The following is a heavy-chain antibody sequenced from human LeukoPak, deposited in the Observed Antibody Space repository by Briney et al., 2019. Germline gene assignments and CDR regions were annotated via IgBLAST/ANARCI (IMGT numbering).Heavy chain of an antibody. CDR1: GYTFTSYG. CDR2: ISAYNGNT. D-gene: IGHD3-10*01. CDR3: ARDRVYYGAGGGGPINWFDH. V-gene: IGHV1-18*01. Sequence: ASVKVSCKASGYTFTSYGISWVRQAPGQGLEWMGWISAYNGNTNYAQKLQGRVTMTTDTSTSTAYMELRSLRSEDTAVYYCARDRVYYGAGGGGPINWFDHWGQGTLVTVSS. J-gene: IGHJ5*02.